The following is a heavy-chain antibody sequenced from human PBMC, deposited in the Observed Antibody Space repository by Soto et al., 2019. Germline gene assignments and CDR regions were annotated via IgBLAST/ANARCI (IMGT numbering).Heavy chain of an antibody. CDR3: AKDIDLVPAAPFDY. CDR1: GFTFDDYA. Sequence: GGSLRLSCAASGFTFDDYAMHWVRQAPGKGLEWVSGISWNSGSIGYADSVKGRFTISRDNAKNSLYLQMNSLRAEDTALYYCAKDIDLVPAAPFDYWGQGTLVTVSS. CDR2: ISWNSGSI. J-gene: IGHJ4*02. V-gene: IGHV3-9*01. D-gene: IGHD2-2*01.